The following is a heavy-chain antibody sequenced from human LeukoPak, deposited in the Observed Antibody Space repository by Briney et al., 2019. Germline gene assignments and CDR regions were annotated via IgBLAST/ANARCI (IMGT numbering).Heavy chain of an antibody. Sequence: PGGSLRLSCAASGFTFSSSAMSWVRQAPGKGLEWVSSISSSSSYIYYADSVKGRFTISRDNAKNSLYLQMNSLRAEDTAVYYCARSGFGSGISFDLWGQGTLVTVSS. CDR3: ARSGFGSGISFDL. CDR2: ISSSSSYI. V-gene: IGHV3-21*01. D-gene: IGHD3-10*01. J-gene: IGHJ5*02. CDR1: GFTFSSSA.